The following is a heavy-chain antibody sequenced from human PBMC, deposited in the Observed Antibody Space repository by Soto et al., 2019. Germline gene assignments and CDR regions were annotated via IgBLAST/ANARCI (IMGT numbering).Heavy chain of an antibody. Sequence: QVQLVESGGGVVQPGRSLRLSCAASGFTFSSYGMHWVRQAPGKGLEWVAVISYDGSNKYYADSVKGRFTISRDNSKNQLYLQMNSLRAEDTAVYYCAKDRGSAFDYWGQGTLVTVSS. CDR2: ISYDGSNK. CDR3: AKDRGSAFDY. J-gene: IGHJ4*02. CDR1: GFTFSSYG. V-gene: IGHV3-30*18. D-gene: IGHD3-16*01.